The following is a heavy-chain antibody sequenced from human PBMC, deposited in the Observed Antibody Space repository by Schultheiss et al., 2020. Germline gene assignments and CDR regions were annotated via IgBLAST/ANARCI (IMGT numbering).Heavy chain of an antibody. Sequence: SQTLSLTCAISGDSVSSNSAAWNWIRQSPSRGLEWLGRTYYRSKWYNDYAVSVKSRITINPDTSKNQFSLKLSSVTAADTAVYYCGTVARDYWGQGILVTVSS. CDR3: GTVARDY. CDR2: TYYRSKWYN. J-gene: IGHJ4*02. D-gene: IGHD2-15*01. V-gene: IGHV6-1*01. CDR1: GDSVSSNSAA.